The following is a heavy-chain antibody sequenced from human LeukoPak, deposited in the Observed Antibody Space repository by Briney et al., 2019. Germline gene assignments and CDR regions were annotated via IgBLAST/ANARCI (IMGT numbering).Heavy chain of an antibody. CDR3: ALLAVASDFDY. J-gene: IGHJ4*02. CDR2: IGSSGSTK. V-gene: IGHV3-48*03. Sequence: PGGSLRLSCAVSGFPFSLYEVNWVRQAPGQGLEWVSNIGSSGSTKYYADSVKGRFSISRDNAKSSLYLQMNSLRVEDTAVYYCALLAVASDFDYWGQGALVTVPS. D-gene: IGHD6-19*01. CDR1: GFPFSLYE.